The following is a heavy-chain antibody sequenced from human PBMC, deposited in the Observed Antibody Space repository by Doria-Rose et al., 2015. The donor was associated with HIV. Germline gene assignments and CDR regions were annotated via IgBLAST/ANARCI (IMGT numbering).Heavy chain of an antibody. J-gene: IGHJ4*02. CDR1: GVSLSSPGMG. V-gene: IGHV2-26*01. CDR3: ARIKSSRWYHKYYFDF. CDR2: IFTDDER. Sequence: QITLKESGPVLVKPTETLTLTCTVSGVSLSSPGMGVSWIRQPPGKALEWLANIFTDDERSYQTSLKSRLTIYRGTSKSQVVLTMTDTDPVDTATYYCARIKSSRWYHKYYFDFWGQGTRVIVSA. D-gene: IGHD6-13*01.